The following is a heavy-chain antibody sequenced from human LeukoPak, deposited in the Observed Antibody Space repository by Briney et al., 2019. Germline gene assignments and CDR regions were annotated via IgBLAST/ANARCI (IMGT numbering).Heavy chain of an antibody. CDR2: IFYSGST. CDR1: GDSISSEDYW. D-gene: IGHD5-12*01. CDR3: ARQRGHSRWAFDI. J-gene: IGHJ3*02. V-gene: IGHV4-39*01. Sequence: SETLSLTCSVSGDSISSEDYWWGWIRQPPGKGLEWVGSIFYSGSTYYNGSLKRRLTISVDTSKNQFSLKLSPVTDADTAVYFCARQRGHSRWAFDIWGQGRMVTVSS.